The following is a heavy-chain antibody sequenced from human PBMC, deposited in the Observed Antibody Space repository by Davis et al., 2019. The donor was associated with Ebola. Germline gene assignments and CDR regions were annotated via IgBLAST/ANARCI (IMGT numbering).Heavy chain of an antibody. J-gene: IGHJ6*02. D-gene: IGHD3-9*01. V-gene: IGHV1-18*01. CDR2: ISAYDGKT. CDR1: GYTFTNYG. CDR3: ARDAGYYDILTGYLYYYYGMDV. Sequence: AASVKVSCKASGYTFTNYGISWVRQAPGQGLEWVGWISAYDGKTNYAQKLQGRVTMTTDTSTSTAYMELRSLRSDDTAVYYCARDAGYYDILTGYLYYYYGMDVWGQGTTVTVSS.